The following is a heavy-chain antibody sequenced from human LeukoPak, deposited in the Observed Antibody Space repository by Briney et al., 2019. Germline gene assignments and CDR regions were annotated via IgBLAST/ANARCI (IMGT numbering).Heavy chain of an antibody. D-gene: IGHD3-16*01. CDR1: AGSIRSDY. V-gene: IGHV4-59*01. Sequence: LETLCLTSALSAGSIRSDYSSWISEPPEKRLESIGYIYYSGSTNYNPSLKSRVTISVDPSKNQFSLKLSSVTAADTAVYYCARDSPVSSDWGQGTLVTGSS. CDR2: IYYSGST. CDR3: ARDSPVSSD. J-gene: IGHJ4*02.